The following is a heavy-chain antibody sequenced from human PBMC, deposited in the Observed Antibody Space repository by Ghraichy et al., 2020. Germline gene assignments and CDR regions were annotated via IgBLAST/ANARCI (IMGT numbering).Heavy chain of an antibody. Sequence: GESLNISCKASGYTFTSYYMHWVRQAPGQGLEWMGIINPSGDSTSYAQKFQGRVTMTRDTSTSTVYMELSGLRSEDTAVYYCARGLHEVVPAARLYYYYGMDVWGQGTTVTVSS. D-gene: IGHD2-2*01. V-gene: IGHV1-46*01. CDR1: GYTFTSYY. CDR2: INPSGDST. J-gene: IGHJ6*02. CDR3: ARGLHEVVPAARLYYYYGMDV.